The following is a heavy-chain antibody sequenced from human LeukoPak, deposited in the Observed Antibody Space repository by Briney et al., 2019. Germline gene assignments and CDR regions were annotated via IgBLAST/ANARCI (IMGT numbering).Heavy chain of an antibody. V-gene: IGHV3-73*01. CDR1: GFTVSSNY. J-gene: IGHJ4*02. Sequence: GGSLRLSCAASGFTVSSNYMSWVRQASGKGLEWVGRIRSKANSYATAYAASVKGRFTISRDDSKNTAYLQMNSLKTEDTAVYYCTRHLGAGGLAAAGDFDYWGQGTLVTVSS. D-gene: IGHD6-13*01. CDR3: TRHLGAGGLAAAGDFDY. CDR2: IRSKANSYAT.